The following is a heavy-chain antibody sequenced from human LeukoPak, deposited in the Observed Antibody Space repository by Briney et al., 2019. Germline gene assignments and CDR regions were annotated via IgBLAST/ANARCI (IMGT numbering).Heavy chain of an antibody. D-gene: IGHD2-15*01. CDR3: ARGSYCSGGSCFDY. Sequence: KTGGSLRLSCAASGFTFSSYSMNWVRQAPGKGLEWVSSISSSSSYIYYADSVKGRSTISRDNAKNSLYLQMNSLRAEDTAVYYCARGSYCSGGSCFDYWGQGTLVTVSS. CDR1: GFTFSSYS. J-gene: IGHJ4*02. V-gene: IGHV3-21*01. CDR2: ISSSSSYI.